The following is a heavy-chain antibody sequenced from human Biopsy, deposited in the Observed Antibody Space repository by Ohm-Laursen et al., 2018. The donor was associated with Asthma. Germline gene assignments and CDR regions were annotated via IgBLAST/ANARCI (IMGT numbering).Heavy chain of an antibody. V-gene: IGHV4-61*01. CDR3: ARVPTTLRYLDL. CDR2: ISYSGST. Sequence: GTLSLTCTVSGGSVSSGSYYWSWIRQPPGKGLAWGSYISYSGSTDYNPSLKSRLTISMDTSKNQFSLKLSSVTAADTAVYYCARVPTTLRYLDLWGRGTLVTVSS. CDR1: GGSVSSGSYY. D-gene: IGHD2-15*01. J-gene: IGHJ2*01.